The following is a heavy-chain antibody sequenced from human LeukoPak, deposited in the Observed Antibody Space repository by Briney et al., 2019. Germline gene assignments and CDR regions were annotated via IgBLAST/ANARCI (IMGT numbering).Heavy chain of an antibody. CDR2: ISVAATIT. CDR1: GFTFYSYA. V-gene: IGHV3-23*01. CDR3: EKESPPPTGDPYYLAA. Sequence: PGGSLRLSCAASGFTFYSYAMSGVRQAPGKGLEWVSTISVAATITYYADSVQGRLTISRDNFKNTLYLHLNSLRAAEKAISCCEKESPPPTGDPYYLAASGPRTLVTVSS. J-gene: IGHJ4*02. D-gene: IGHD7-27*01.